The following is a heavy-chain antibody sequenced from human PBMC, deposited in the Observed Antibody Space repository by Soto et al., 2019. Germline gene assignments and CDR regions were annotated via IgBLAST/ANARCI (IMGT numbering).Heavy chain of an antibody. J-gene: IGHJ6*02. Sequence: QGQLVESGGGLVKPGGSLRLSCAASGFTFSDYYMSWIRQAPGKGLEWVSYTSGSGSTISYADSVKGRFTISRDNAKNSLYLQMNSLRAEDTAVYYCARVKGSGSYYAPTDYYYGMDVWGQGTTVTVSS. CDR1: GFTFSDYY. V-gene: IGHV3-11*01. CDR3: ARVKGSGSYYAPTDYYYGMDV. D-gene: IGHD3-10*01. CDR2: TSGSGSTI.